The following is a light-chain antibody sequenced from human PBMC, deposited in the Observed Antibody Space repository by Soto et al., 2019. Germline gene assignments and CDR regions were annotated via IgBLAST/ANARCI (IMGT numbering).Light chain of an antibody. J-gene: IGLJ1*01. CDR2: EGS. Sequence: QSALTQPASVSGSPGQSITISCTGTSSDVGSYNLVSWYQQHPGKAPKLMIYEGSKRPSGVSNRFSGSKSGNTASLTISGLQAEDEADHYCCSYAGSSTSYVFGTGTKVTVL. CDR1: SSDVGSYNL. V-gene: IGLV2-23*01. CDR3: CSYAGSSTSYV.